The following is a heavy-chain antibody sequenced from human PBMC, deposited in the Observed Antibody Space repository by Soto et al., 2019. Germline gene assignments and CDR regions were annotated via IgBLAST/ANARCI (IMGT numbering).Heavy chain of an antibody. CDR3: ARLGVDY. D-gene: IGHD3-16*01. CDR1: GYRFTRYG. J-gene: IGHJ4*02. V-gene: IGHV5-10-1*01. Sequence: VESVTISCEVYGYRFTRYGISWVRQMLGKGLEWMGRIDPSDSYTNYSPSFQGHVTISADKSISTAYLQWSSLKASDTAMYYCARLGVDYWGQGTMVTVSS. CDR2: IDPSDSYT.